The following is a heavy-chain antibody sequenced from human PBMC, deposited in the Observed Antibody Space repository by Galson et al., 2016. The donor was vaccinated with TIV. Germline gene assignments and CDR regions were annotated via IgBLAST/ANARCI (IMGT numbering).Heavy chain of an antibody. V-gene: IGHV3-23*01. CDR3: TKVPSSGFSYYYGLDV. CDR2: ISGSGGNT. J-gene: IGHJ6*02. CDR1: GVTFSSYA. Sequence: SLRLSCAASGVTFSSYAMSWVRQAPGKGLEWVSSISGSGGNTYYANSVKGRFTISRDNSKNTLFLQMNSLRAEDTAVYYCTKVPSSGFSYYYGLDVWGQGTTVTVSS. D-gene: IGHD3-22*01.